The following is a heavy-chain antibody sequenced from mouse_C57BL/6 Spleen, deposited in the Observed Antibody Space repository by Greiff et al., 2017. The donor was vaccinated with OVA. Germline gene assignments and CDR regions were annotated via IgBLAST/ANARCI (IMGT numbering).Heavy chain of an antibody. J-gene: IGHJ3*01. CDR3: GRKGYYDYDEGFAY. V-gene: IGHV10-3*01. D-gene: IGHD2-4*01. Sequence: EVQVVESGGGLVQPKGSLKLSCAASGFTFNTYAMHWVRQAPGKGLEWVARISSKSSNSATYYADSVKDRFTISRDASQSMLYLQMNSLKTEDEAVDYCGRKGYYDYDEGFAYWGQGTLVTVSA. CDR1: GFTFNTYA. CDR2: ISSKSSNSAT.